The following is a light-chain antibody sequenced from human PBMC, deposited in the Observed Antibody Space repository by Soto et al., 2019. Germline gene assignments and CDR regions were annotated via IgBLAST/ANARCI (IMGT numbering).Light chain of an antibody. CDR3: MQLLHPPLT. CDR1: QSVSSY. CDR2: DAS. J-gene: IGKJ4*01. V-gene: IGKV3-11*01. Sequence: EIVLTQSPATLSLSPGERATLSCRASQSVSSYLAWYQQKPGQAPRLLIYDASNRATGIPARFSGSGSGTDFTLEISSVEAEDVGIYYCMQLLHPPLTFGGGTKVEIK.